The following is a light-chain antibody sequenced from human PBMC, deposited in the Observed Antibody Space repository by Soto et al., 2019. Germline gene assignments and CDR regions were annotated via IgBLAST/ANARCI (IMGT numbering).Light chain of an antibody. Sequence: DIHMTQSPSTLSLSLGDRVTITCRASQTISSWLAWYQQKPGKAPKLLIYKASTLKSGVPSRFSGSGSGTEFTLTISSLQPDDFATYYCQHYNSYSEAFGQGTKV. V-gene: IGKV1-5*03. CDR3: QHYNSYSEA. CDR1: QTISSW. J-gene: IGKJ1*01. CDR2: KAS.